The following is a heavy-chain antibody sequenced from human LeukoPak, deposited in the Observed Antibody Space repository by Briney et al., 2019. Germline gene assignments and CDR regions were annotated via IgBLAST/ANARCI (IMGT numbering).Heavy chain of an antibody. V-gene: IGHV3-30*18. D-gene: IGHD2-15*01. J-gene: IGHJ4*02. CDR2: ISYDGSNK. CDR1: GFTFSSYG. CDR3: AKARDYSPFDY. Sequence: RPGGSLRLSCAASGFTFSSYGMHWVRQAPGKGLEWVAVISYDGSNKYYADSVKGRFTISRDNSKNTLYLQMNSLRAEDTAVYYCAKARDYSPFDYWGQGTLVTVSS.